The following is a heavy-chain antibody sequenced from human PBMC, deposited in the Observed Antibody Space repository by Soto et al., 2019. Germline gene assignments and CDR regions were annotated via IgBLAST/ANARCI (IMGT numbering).Heavy chain of an antibody. J-gene: IGHJ4*02. D-gene: IGHD5-12*01. Sequence: ASVKVSCKASGYTFTSYGISWVRQAPGQGLEWMGWISAYNGNTNYAQKLQGRVTMTTDTSTSTAYMELRSLRSDDTAVYYCARADRYSGYEAFDDWGQGTLVTVSS. CDR1: GYTFTSYG. V-gene: IGHV1-18*01. CDR3: ARADRYSGYEAFDD. CDR2: ISAYNGNT.